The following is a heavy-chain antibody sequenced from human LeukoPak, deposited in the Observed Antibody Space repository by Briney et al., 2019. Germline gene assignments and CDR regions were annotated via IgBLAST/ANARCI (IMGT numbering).Heavy chain of an antibody. CDR1: GYTFTGYY. D-gene: IGHD4-17*01. Sequence: ASVKVSCKXSGYTFTGYYMHWVRQAPGQGLEWMGRISAYNGNTNYAQKLQGRVTMTTDTSTSTAYMELRSLRSDDTAVYYCARGLATVTHNWFDPWGQGTLVTVSS. CDR2: ISAYNGNT. CDR3: ARGLATVTHNWFDP. V-gene: IGHV1-18*04. J-gene: IGHJ5*02.